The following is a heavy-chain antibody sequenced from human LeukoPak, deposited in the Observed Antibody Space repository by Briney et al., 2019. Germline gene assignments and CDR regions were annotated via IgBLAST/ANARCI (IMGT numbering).Heavy chain of an antibody. CDR2: ISYDGSNE. J-gene: IGHJ6*03. D-gene: IGHD2-8*01. CDR3: AKDRCSNGIGCYYYYMDV. Sequence: PGGSLRLSCAASGFTFSSYAMHWVRQAPGKGLEWVAVISYDGSNEYYAGSVKGRFTISRDSSKNILYLQMNSLRAEDTAVYYCAKDRCSNGIGCYYYYMDVWGKGTTVTISS. V-gene: IGHV3-30*04. CDR1: GFTFSSYA.